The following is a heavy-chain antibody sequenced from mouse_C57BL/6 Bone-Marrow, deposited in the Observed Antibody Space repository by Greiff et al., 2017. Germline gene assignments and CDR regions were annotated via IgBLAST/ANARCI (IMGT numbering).Heavy chain of an antibody. CDR2: IFPRVGST. J-gene: IGHJ1*03. Sequence: QVQLQQSDAELVKPGASVKISCKVSGYTFTDHTISWMKQRPEQGLEWIGYIFPRVGSTKYNEKLKGKATLTEDKSSGTAYMQLDSLTSEGSAFYFCARGDFSWYFDVWGTGTTVTVSS. CDR1: GYTFTDHT. V-gene: IGHV1-78*01. D-gene: IGHD3-3*01. CDR3: ARGDFSWYFDV.